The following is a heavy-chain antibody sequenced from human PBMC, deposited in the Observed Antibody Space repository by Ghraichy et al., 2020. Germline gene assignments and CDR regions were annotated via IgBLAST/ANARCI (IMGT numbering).Heavy chain of an antibody. CDR1: GGSISDRGYF. D-gene: IGHD3-16*01. J-gene: IGHJ4*02. CDR2: VNYSGKT. Sequence: SETLSLTCTVSGGSISDRGYFWGWIRQPPGERPEWLGTVNYSGKTYYNPSLKSRVTLSVDTSKNQFSLKLTSVIATDTAVYYCARIGGNSGTVDYWGQGTLVTVSS. CDR3: ARIGGNSGTVDY. V-gene: IGHV4-39*01.